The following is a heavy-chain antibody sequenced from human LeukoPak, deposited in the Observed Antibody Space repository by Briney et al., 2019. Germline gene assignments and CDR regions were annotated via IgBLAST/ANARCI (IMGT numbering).Heavy chain of an antibody. Sequence: PSETLSLTCAVYGGSFSGYYWSWIRQPPGKGLEWIGYVYYSGNTNYNPSLKSRVTISVDMSKNQFSLKLSSVTAADTAVYYCARRVYIVAAGTESDWFDPWGQGILVTVSS. D-gene: IGHD6-13*01. J-gene: IGHJ5*02. CDR1: GGSFSGYY. CDR2: VYYSGNT. V-gene: IGHV4-59*01. CDR3: ARRVYIVAAGTESDWFDP.